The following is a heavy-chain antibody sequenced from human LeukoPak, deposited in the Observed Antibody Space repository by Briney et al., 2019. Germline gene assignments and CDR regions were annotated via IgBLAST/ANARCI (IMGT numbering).Heavy chain of an antibody. V-gene: IGHV4-59*08. CDR2: IYYSGST. J-gene: IGHJ4*02. Sequence: PSETLSLTCTASGGSISSYYWSWIRQPPGKGLEWIGYIYYSGSTNYNPSLKSRVTISVDTSKNQFSLKLSSVTAADTAVYYCARTYSGSYPNFDYWGQGTLVTVSS. D-gene: IGHD1-26*01. CDR1: GGSISSYY. CDR3: ARTYSGSYPNFDY.